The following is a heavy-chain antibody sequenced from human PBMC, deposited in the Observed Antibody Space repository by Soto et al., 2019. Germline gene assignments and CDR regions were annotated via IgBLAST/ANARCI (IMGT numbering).Heavy chain of an antibody. CDR1: GGSISSGGYY. CDR3: ARTNNWDFDY. V-gene: IGHV4-31*03. CDR2: IYYSGST. J-gene: IGHJ4*02. Sequence: SETLSLTCTVSGGSISSGGYYWSWIRQHPGKGLEWIGYIYYSGSTYYNPSLKSRVTISVDTSKNQLSLKLSSVTAADTAVYYCARTNNWDFDYWGQGTLVTVSS. D-gene: IGHD1-20*01.